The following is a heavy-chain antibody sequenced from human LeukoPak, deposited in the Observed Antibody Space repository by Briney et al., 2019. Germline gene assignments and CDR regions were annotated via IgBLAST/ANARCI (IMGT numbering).Heavy chain of an antibody. CDR3: AKGGYHLNDYYGMDV. CDR1: GFTFSSYA. J-gene: IGHJ6*02. D-gene: IGHD2-2*01. Sequence: GGSLRLSCAASGFTFSSYAMSWVRHAPGKGLEWVSAISGSGGSTYYADSVKGRFTISRDNSKNTLYLQMNSLRAEDTAVYYCAKGGYHLNDYYGMDVWGQGTTVTVSS. CDR2: ISGSGGST. V-gene: IGHV3-23*01.